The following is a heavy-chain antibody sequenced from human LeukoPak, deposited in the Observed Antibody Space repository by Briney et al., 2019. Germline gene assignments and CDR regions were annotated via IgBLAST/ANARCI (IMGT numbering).Heavy chain of an antibody. CDR1: GYTFTSYG. Sequence: ASVKVSCKASGYTFTSYGISWVRQAPGQGLEWMGWISAYNGNTNYAQKLRGRVTMTTDTSTSTAYMELRSLRSDDTAVYYCARDRQFLEWLFSFDYWGQGTLVTVSS. V-gene: IGHV1-18*01. CDR3: ARDRQFLEWLFSFDY. J-gene: IGHJ4*02. D-gene: IGHD3-3*01. CDR2: ISAYNGNT.